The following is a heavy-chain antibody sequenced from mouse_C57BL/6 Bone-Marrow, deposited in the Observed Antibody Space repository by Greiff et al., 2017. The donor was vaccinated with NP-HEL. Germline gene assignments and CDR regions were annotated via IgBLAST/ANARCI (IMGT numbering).Heavy chain of an antibody. CDR3: ARRNYSNLDYAMDH. Sequence: QVQLQQSGAELVKPGASVKISCKASGYAFSSYWMNWVKQRPGKGLEWIGQIYPGDGDTNYNGKFKGKATLTADKSSSTAYMQLSSLTSEDSAVYFCARRNYSNLDYAMDHWGQGTSVTVSS. D-gene: IGHD2-5*01. CDR1: GYAFSSYW. J-gene: IGHJ4*01. CDR2: IYPGDGDT. V-gene: IGHV1-80*01.